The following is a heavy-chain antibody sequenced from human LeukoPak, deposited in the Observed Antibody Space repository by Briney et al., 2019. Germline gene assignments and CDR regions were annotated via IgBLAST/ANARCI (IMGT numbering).Heavy chain of an antibody. CDR2: ISYHGRDQ. CDR1: DFTLAAYA. CDR3: VRQDCSGGSCYLDY. D-gene: IGHD2-15*01. V-gene: IGHV3-30*04. Sequence: PGRSLRLSCTASDFTLAAYAMHWVRQAPGKGLDWVAVISYHGRDQFYADSVKGRFTISRDSSKDTLYLQMNSLRTEDTAVYYCVRQDCSGGSCYLDYWGQGTLVTVSS. J-gene: IGHJ4*02.